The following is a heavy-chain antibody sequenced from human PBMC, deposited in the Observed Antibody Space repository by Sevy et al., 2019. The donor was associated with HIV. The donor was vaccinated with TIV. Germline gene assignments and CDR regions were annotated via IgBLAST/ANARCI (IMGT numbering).Heavy chain of an antibody. D-gene: IGHD4-17*01. Sequence: GGSLRLSCVASGFTFSGDWMNWVRQAPGKGLEWVANRKQDGSEKYYLDSVKGRFTISRDNAMNSLYLHMDSLRAEDSALYYCARAHDYDGTSGKRSFDYWGQGTLVTVSS. CDR1: GFTFSGDW. CDR3: ARAHDYDGTSGKRSFDY. J-gene: IGHJ4*02. V-gene: IGHV3-7*01. CDR2: RKQDGSEK.